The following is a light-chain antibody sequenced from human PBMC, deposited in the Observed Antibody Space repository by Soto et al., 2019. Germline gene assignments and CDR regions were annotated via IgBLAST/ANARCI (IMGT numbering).Light chain of an antibody. CDR1: QMIARW. V-gene: IGKV1-5*01. CDR2: DAT. J-gene: IGKJ2*01. CDR3: LQYNTFPHS. Sequence: QMTQSPPTLSASVGDTVTLTCRSSQMIARWLAWYQQKPGTAPRLIIYDATSLQSGVPPRFSATASETDFTLTISSLHPDDFATYYCLQYNTFPHSFGQGTKLEI.